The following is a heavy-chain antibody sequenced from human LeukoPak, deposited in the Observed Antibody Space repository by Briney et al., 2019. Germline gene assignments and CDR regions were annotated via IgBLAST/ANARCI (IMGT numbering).Heavy chain of an antibody. D-gene: IGHD6-6*01. CDR3: ARDGPYSSSSANYYYYYMDV. CDR1: GGTFSSYA. J-gene: IGHJ6*03. V-gene: IGHV1-69*05. CDR2: IIPIFGTA. Sequence: SVKVSFTASGGTFSSYAISWVRQAPGQGLEWMGGIIPIFGTANYAQKFQGRVTITTDESTSTAYMELSSLRSEDTAVYYCARDGPYSSSSANYYYYYMDVWGKGTTVTVSS.